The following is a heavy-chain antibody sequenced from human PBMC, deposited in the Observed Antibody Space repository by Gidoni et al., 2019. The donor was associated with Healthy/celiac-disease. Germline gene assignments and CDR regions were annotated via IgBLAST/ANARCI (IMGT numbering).Heavy chain of an antibody. CDR1: GFTFSSYG. CDR2: IWYDGSNK. J-gene: IGHJ2*01. D-gene: IGHD7-27*01. V-gene: IGHV3-33*01. Sequence: QVQLVESGGGVVQPGRSLRLSCAASGFTFSSYGMHWVRQAPGKGLEWVAVIWYDGSNKYYADSVKGRFTISRDNSKNTLYLQMNSLRAEDTAVYYCARDGNWGQGYFDLWGRGTLVTVSS. CDR3: ARDGNWGQGYFDL.